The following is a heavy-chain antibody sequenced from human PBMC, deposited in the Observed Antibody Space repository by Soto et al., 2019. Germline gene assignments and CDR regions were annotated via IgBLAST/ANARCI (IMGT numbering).Heavy chain of an antibody. CDR1: GYTFTSYG. Sequence: ASVKVSCKASGYTFTSYGISWVRQAPGQGLEWMGWISAYNGNTNYAQKLLGRVTMTRDTSTSTVYLELSSLRSDDTAVYYCATIPFGEPHNWFDPWGQGTQVTVSS. J-gene: IGHJ5*02. D-gene: IGHD3-10*01. CDR3: ATIPFGEPHNWFDP. CDR2: ISAYNGNT. V-gene: IGHV1-18*01.